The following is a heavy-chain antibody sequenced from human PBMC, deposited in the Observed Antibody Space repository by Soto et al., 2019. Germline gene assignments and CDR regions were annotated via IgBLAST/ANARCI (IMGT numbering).Heavy chain of an antibody. Sequence: TSGMGVSWIRQPPGKALEWLARIDWDDDKFYSTSLKTRLTISRDTSENQVVLTMANMDPMDTASYYCVRSPTVTHPFDYWGQGTLVTVSS. CDR2: IDWDDDK. D-gene: IGHD4-17*01. CDR3: VRSPTVTHPFDY. J-gene: IGHJ4*02. V-gene: IGHV2-70*04. CDR1: TSGMG.